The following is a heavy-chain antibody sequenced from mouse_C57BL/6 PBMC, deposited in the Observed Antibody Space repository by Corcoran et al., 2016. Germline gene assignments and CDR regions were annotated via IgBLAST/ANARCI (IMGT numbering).Heavy chain of an antibody. CDR2: FYPGSGSI. Sequence: QVQLQQSGAELVKPGASVKLSCKASGYTFTEYNIHWVKQTSGQGLEWMGWFYPGSGSIKYNEKFKDKATLTADKSSSTVYMELSRMTSEDSAVYFCASHEEGLRALDDWGQGTTLTVSS. J-gene: IGHJ2*01. CDR1: GYTFTEYN. CDR3: ASHEEGLRALDD. V-gene: IGHV1-62-2*01.